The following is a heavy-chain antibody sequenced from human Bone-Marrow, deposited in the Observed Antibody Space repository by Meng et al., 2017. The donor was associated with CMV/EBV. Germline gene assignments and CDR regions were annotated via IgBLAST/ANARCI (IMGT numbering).Heavy chain of an antibody. D-gene: IGHD2-15*01. J-gene: IGHJ3*02. CDR1: GFTFSSYA. CDR2: ISGSGGST. V-gene: IGHV3-23*01. CDR3: AKEGGYCRGGSCYSGGPGAFDI. Sequence: GESLKISCAASGFTFSSYAMSWVRQAPGKGLEWVSAISGSGGSTYYADSVKGRFTISRDNSKNTLYLQMNSLRAEDTAVYYCAKEGGYCRGGSCYSGGPGAFDIWGQGTRVTVSS.